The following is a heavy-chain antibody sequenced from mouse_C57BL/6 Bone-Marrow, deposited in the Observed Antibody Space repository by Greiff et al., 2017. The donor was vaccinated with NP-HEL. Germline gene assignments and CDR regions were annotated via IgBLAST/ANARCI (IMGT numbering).Heavy chain of an antibody. Sequence: QVQLQQSGAELVKPGASVKLSCKASGYTFTSYWMHWVKQRPGQGLEWIGMIHPNSGSTNYNEKFKSKATLTVDKSSSTAYMQLSSLTSEDSAVYYCARRRNDYDAHYFDYWGQGTTLTVSS. CDR3: ARRRNDYDAHYFDY. V-gene: IGHV1-64*01. CDR2: IHPNSGST. D-gene: IGHD2-4*01. CDR1: GYTFTSYW. J-gene: IGHJ2*01.